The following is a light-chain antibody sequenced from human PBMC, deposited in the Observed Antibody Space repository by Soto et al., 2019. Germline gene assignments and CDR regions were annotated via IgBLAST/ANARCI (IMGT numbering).Light chain of an antibody. CDR3: CSYAGSSPPYV. Sequence: QSALTQPRSVSGSPGQSVTISCTGTSSDVGGYNYVSWYQQHPGKAPKLMIYDVSKRPSGVPDRFSGSKSGNTASLTISGLQAEDEADYYCCSYAGSSPPYVFGTGTKLTVL. V-gene: IGLV2-11*01. CDR2: DVS. CDR1: SSDVGGYNY. J-gene: IGLJ1*01.